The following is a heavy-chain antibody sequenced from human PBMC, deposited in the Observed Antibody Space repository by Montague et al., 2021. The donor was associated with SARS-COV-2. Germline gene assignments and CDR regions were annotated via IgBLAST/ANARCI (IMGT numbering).Heavy chain of an antibody. J-gene: IGHJ4*02. CDR1: GGSITRHY. CDR3: ARHPGVTIFGVVRYPGGFDY. CDR2: FYYSGST. V-gene: IGHV4-59*08. D-gene: IGHD3-3*01. Sequence: SETLSLTCAVSGGSITRHYWSWIRQAPGKGLEWIGYFYYSGSTNYNPSLKSRVTISVDTSKNQFSLKLSSVTAADTAVYYCARHPGVTIFGVVRYPGGFDYWGQGTLVTVSS.